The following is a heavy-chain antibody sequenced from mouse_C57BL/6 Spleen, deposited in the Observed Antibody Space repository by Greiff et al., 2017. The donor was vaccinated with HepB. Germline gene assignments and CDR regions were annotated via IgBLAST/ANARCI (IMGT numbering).Heavy chain of an antibody. CDR1: GYSFTGYY. CDR2: INPSTGGT. J-gene: IGHJ3*01. V-gene: IGHV1-42*01. Sequence: EVQRVESGPELVKPGASVKISCKASGYSFTGYYMNWVKQSPEKSLEWIGEINPSTGGTTYNQKFKAKATLTVDKSSSTAYMQLKSLTSEDSAVYYCARYDYDAPFAYWGQGTLVTVSA. D-gene: IGHD2-4*01. CDR3: ARYDYDAPFAY.